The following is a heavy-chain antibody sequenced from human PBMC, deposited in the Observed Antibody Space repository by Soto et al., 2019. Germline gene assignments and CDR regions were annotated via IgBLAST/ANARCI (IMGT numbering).Heavy chain of an antibody. V-gene: IGHV5-10-1*01. D-gene: IGHD2-8*01. CDR2: VDPSDSST. J-gene: IGHJ4*02. CDR3: AVRHCINGACMVGYFNL. CDR1: GYNFAISW. Sequence: GESLKISCTGSGYNFAISWISWVRQMPGKGLECMGRVDPSDSSTNHNPSFEGHVTFSANKSINTAYLQWSSLTASDTAMYYCAVRHCINGACMVGYFNLWGQGTLVTVSS.